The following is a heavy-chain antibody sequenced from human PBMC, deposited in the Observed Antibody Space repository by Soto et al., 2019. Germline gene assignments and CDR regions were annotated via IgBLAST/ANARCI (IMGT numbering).Heavy chain of an antibody. D-gene: IGHD1-7*01. J-gene: IGHJ3*02. CDR1: GVTVSSNY. Sequence: PGGSLRLSCAASGVTVSSNYMSWVRQAPGKGLEWVSVIYSDGATYYADSVKGRFTISRXXXXXXLXLXMXXXXAEXTAVYYCARDTGDRWNYGAFDIWGQGTMVTVSS. V-gene: IGHV3-53*01. CDR3: ARDTGDRWNYGAFDI. CDR2: IYSDGAT.